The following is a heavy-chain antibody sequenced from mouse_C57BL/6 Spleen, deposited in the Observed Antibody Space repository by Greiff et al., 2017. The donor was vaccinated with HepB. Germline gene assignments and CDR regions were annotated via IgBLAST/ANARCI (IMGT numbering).Heavy chain of an antibody. CDR3: AQLRGFAY. CDR1: GYTFTGYW. V-gene: IGHV1-9*01. J-gene: IGHJ3*01. D-gene: IGHD3-1*01. Sequence: QVQLQQSGAELMKPGASVKLSCKATGYTFTGYWIEWVKQRPGHGLEWIGEILPGSGSTNYNEKFKGKATLTADTSSNTAYMQLSSLTTEYSAIYYCAQLRGFAYWGQGPLVTVSA. CDR2: ILPGSGST.